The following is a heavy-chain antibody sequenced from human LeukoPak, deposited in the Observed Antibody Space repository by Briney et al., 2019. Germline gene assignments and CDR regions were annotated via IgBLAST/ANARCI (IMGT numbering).Heavy chain of an antibody. CDR1: GLTFSNYG. CDR3: AKGGSNNWSFDN. D-gene: IGHD1-1*01. J-gene: IGHJ4*02. Sequence: GGSLRLSCAAAGLTFSNYGMHWVRQAPGKGLKWVAYIRYDGRNKYSADSVKGRFTIYRDNSKSTLYLQMNSLRPEDTAVYYCAKGGSNNWSFDNWGQGTLVTVSS. V-gene: IGHV3-30*02. CDR2: IRYDGRNK.